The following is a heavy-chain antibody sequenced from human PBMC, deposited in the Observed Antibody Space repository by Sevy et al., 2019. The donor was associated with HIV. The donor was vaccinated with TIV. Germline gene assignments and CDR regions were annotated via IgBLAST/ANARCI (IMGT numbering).Heavy chain of an antibody. CDR3: ARQGGVVDYGMDV. Sequence: SETLSLTCTVSGGSISPYYWSWIRQPPGKGLEWVGYFYYTGSTNYNPSLEGRATISVDASKNQFFLKLTSVTAADTAVYYCARQGGVVDYGMDVWGHGTTVTVSS. CDR1: GGSISPYY. V-gene: IGHV4-59*01. D-gene: IGHD3-3*01. CDR2: FYYTGST. J-gene: IGHJ6*02.